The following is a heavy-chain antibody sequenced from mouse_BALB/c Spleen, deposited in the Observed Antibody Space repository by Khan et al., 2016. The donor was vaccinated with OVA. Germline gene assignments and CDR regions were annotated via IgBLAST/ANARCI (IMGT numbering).Heavy chain of an antibody. D-gene: IGHD1-1*01. Sequence: VQLQESGPGLVAPSQSLSITCTVSGFSLTSYGVHWVRQPPGKGLEWLGALWAGGSTNYNSALMSRLSISKDNSKNQVFLKMNSLQTDDTAMYYCARPYYGSAWFAYWGQGTLVTVSA. J-gene: IGHJ3*01. CDR2: LWAGGST. CDR3: ARPYYGSAWFAY. CDR1: GFSLTSYG. V-gene: IGHV2-9*02.